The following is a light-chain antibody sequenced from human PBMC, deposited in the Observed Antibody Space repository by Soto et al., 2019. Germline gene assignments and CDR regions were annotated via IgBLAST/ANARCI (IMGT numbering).Light chain of an antibody. J-gene: IGLJ3*02. Sequence: QSALTQPASVSGSPGQSITISCTGTSSDVGNYKYVSWYQQHPGKAPKLMIYEVSNRPSGVSNRFSGSKSGNTASLAITGLQAEDEADYYCQSYDSSLSAVFGGGTKLTVL. V-gene: IGLV2-14*01. CDR1: SSDVGNYKY. CDR2: EVS. CDR3: QSYDSSLSAV.